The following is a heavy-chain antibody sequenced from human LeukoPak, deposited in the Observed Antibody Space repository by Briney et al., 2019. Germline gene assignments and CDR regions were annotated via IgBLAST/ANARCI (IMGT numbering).Heavy chain of an antibody. CDR3: AKARGGHRYFDY. V-gene: IGHV3-30*18. CDR1: GFTFSSYG. CDR2: ISYDGSNK. J-gene: IGHJ4*02. D-gene: IGHD3-16*01. Sequence: GGSLRLSCAASGFTFSSYGMHWVRQAPGKGLEWVAVISYDGSNKYYADSVKGRFTISRDNSKNTLYLQMNSLRAEDTAVYYCAKARGGHRYFDYWGQGTLVTVSS.